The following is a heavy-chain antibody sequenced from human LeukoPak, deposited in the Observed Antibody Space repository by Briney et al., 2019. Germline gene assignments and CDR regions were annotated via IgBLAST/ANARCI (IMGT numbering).Heavy chain of an antibody. D-gene: IGHD6-25*01. CDR1: GGSISSGGYY. CDR3: ARVRAATASYFDY. Sequence: SQTLSLTCTVSGGSISSGGYYWSWIRQHPGKGLEWIGYIYYSGSTYYNPSLKSRVTISVDTSKNRFSLKLSSVTAADTAVYYCARVRAATASYFDYWGQGTLVTVSS. J-gene: IGHJ4*02. V-gene: IGHV4-31*03. CDR2: IYYSGST.